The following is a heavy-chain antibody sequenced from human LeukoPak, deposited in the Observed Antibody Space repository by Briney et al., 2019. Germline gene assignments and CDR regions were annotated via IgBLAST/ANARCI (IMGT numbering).Heavy chain of an antibody. V-gene: IGHV1-46*01. Sequence: GASVKVSCKASGYTFTNYYIHWVRQAPGQGLEWMGIINPSGGGTSYAQQFQGRVTMTRDMSTSTVYMELSSLRSEDTAVYYCARDLTWGVWSYWGQGTLVTVSS. J-gene: IGHJ4*02. CDR3: ARDLTWGVWSY. D-gene: IGHD3-16*01. CDR2: INPSGGGT. CDR1: GYTFTNYY.